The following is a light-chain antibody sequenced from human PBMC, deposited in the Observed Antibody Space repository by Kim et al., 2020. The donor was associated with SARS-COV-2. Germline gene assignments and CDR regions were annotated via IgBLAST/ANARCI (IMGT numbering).Light chain of an antibody. CDR1: QSLLLSNGYNY. J-gene: IGKJ2*01. CDR2: LGS. Sequence: DIVMTQSPLSLPVTPGEPASISCRSSQSLLLSNGYNYLDWYLQKPGQSPQLLIYLGSNRASGVPDRFSGSGSGTDFTLKISRVEAEDVGVYYCIQALQTPYTFGQGTKLEI. V-gene: IGKV2-28*01. CDR3: IQALQTPYT.